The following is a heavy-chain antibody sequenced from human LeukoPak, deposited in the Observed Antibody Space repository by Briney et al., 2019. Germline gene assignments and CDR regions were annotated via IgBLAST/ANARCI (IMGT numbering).Heavy chain of an antibody. Sequence: SETLSLTCAVSGGSISSGGYSWSWIRQPPGKGLEWIGYIYHSGSTYYNPSLKSRVTISVDTSKNQFSLKLSSVTAADTAVYYCARGLRYFDWDYGMDVWGQGTTVTVSS. V-gene: IGHV4-30-2*01. CDR3: ARGLRYFDWDYGMDV. CDR2: IYHSGST. J-gene: IGHJ6*02. CDR1: GGSISSGGYS. D-gene: IGHD3-9*01.